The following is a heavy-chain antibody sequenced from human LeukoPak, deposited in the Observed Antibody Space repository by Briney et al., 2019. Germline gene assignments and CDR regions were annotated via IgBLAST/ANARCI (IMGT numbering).Heavy chain of an antibody. Sequence: GGSLRLSCAASGFTFSSYSMNWVRQAPGKGLEWVSSISSSSSYIYYADSVKGRFTISRDNAKNSLYLQMNSLRAEDTAVYYCARDFSGYSSSWNFDYWGQGTLVTVSS. CDR2: ISSSSSYI. D-gene: IGHD6-13*01. V-gene: IGHV3-21*01. CDR1: GFTFSSYS. CDR3: ARDFSGYSSSWNFDY. J-gene: IGHJ4*02.